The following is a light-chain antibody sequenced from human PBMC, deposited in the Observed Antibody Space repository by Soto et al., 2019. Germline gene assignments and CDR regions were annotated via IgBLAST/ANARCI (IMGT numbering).Light chain of an antibody. V-gene: IGKV1-39*01. CDR3: QQSYSTRIT. J-gene: IGKJ5*01. CDR1: QSISSY. Sequence: DVQMPQSPSSLSASVGDRVTTTCRASQSISSYLNWYQQKPGKAPKLLIYAASSLQSGVPSRFSGSGSGTDFTLTISSLQPEDFATYYCQQSYSTRITFGQGTRLEIK. CDR2: AAS.